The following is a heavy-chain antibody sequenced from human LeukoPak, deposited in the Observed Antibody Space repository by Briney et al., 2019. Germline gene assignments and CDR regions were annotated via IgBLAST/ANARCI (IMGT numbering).Heavy chain of an antibody. V-gene: IGHV4-38-2*01. D-gene: IGHD6-13*01. CDR1: GYSFSSGYY. J-gene: IGHJ4*02. CDR3: ARHLGIAAAGLLYYFDY. CDR2: FDHSGST. Sequence: SETPSLTCAVSGYSFSSGYYWGCIRQPPGKGLECIGSFDHSGSTYYNPSLRSRVTISVDTSKNQLSLQLSSAAAADTAVSYCARHLGIAAAGLLYYFDYWGQGTLVTVSS.